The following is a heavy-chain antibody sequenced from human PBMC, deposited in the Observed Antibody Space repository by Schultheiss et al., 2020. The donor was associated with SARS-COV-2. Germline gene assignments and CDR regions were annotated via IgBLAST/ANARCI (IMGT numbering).Heavy chain of an antibody. J-gene: IGHJ6*02. V-gene: IGHV3-30*19. CDR1: GFTFSSYG. D-gene: IGHD6-13*01. Sequence: GESLKISCAASGFTFSSYGMHWVRQAPGKGLEWVAVISYDGSNKYYADSVKGRFTISRDNSKNTLYLQMNSLRAEDTAVYYCARGSAYSSSWYYYGMDVWGQGTTVTVSS. CDR2: ISYDGSNK. CDR3: ARGSAYSSSWYYYGMDV.